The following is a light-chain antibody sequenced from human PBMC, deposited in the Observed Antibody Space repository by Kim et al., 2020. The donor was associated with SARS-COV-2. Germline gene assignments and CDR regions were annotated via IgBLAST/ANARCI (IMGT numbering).Light chain of an antibody. CDR3: QQYNDWPPTYT. J-gene: IGKJ2*01. Sequence: SPGQRGTLACSASQSIGSNFAWYRHIRGQAPRLRIYRASTRATGVPARFTGSGSGTEFTLTISSLQSEDVAVYYCQQYNDWPPTYTLGQGTKLEI. V-gene: IGKV3-15*01. CDR1: QSIGSN. CDR2: RAS.